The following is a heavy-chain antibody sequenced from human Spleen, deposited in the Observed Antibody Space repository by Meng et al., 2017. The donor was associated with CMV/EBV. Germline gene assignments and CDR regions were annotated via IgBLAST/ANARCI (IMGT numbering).Heavy chain of an antibody. CDR2: IYYSGST. J-gene: IGHJ4*02. CDR1: GGSISSYY. CDR3: ARDNSGYFDY. D-gene: IGHD1-26*01. Sequence: SETLSLTCTVSGGSISSYYWSWIRQPPGKGLEWIGYIYYSGSTNYNPSLKSRVTISVDTSKNQFSLSLSSVTAADTAVYYCARDNSGYFDYWGQGTLVTVSS. V-gene: IGHV4-59*12.